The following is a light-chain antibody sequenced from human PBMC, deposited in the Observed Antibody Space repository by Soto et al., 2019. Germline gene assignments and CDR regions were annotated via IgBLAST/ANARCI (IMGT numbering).Light chain of an antibody. V-gene: IGLV1-44*01. Sequence: QSVLTQPPSASGTPGQRVTISCSGSNSNIGSNTVNWYQQLPGTAPKLLIYNNDQRPSGVPDRFSGSKSGTSDSLAISRRQSEDEADYYCAAWDDSLNGRVFGTGTKLTVL. J-gene: IGLJ1*01. CDR2: NND. CDR1: NSNIGSNT. CDR3: AAWDDSLNGRV.